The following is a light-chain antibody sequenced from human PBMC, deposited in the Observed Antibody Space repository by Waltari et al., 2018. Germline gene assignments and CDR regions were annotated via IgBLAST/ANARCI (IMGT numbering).Light chain of an antibody. CDR1: SLGSYY. CDR2: GKN. V-gene: IGLV3-19*01. CDR3: NSRDSSGNHVV. Sequence: SSELTQDPAVSVALGQTVMITCQGDSLGSYYASRYQQKPGQAPVLVIYGKNNRPSGIPDRFSGSSSGNTASLTITGAQAEDEADYYCNSRDSSGNHVVFGGGTKLTVL. J-gene: IGLJ2*01.